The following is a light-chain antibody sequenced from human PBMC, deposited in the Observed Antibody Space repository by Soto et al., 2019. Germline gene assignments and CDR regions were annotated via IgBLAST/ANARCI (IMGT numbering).Light chain of an antibody. CDR1: QGISSY. V-gene: IGKV1-9*01. CDR2: AAS. CDR3: QQCNNWPPIT. J-gene: IGKJ5*01. Sequence: DIQMTQSPSTLSASVGDRVTITCQASQGISSYLAWYRQKPGKAPKLLIYAASTLQSGVPSRFSGSGSGTDFTLTISSLQSEDFAVYYCQQCNNWPPITFGQGTRLEIK.